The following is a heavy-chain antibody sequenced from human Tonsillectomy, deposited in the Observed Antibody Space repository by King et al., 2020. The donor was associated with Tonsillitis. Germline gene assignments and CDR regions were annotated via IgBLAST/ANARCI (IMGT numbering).Heavy chain of an antibody. D-gene: IGHD4-17*01. Sequence: VQLVESGGGLVQPGGSLRISCSASGFNFNNYAMQWVRQAPGKGMEYVAAISKTGNNTFYGDSVKGRFTISRDNSKNTLYVQMSSLRVEDTAVYYCVKDGHGVGDFWGQGTLVTVSS. CDR3: VKDGHGVGDF. V-gene: IGHV3-64*05. J-gene: IGHJ4*02. CDR1: GFNFNNYA. CDR2: ISKTGNNT.